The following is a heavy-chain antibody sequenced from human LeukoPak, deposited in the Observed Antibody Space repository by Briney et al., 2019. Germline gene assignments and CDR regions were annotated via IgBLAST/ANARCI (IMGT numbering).Heavy chain of an antibody. CDR3: AKDASRNYYDSSAYDY. CDR2: ISWNSGSI. CDR1: GFTFDDYA. Sequence: GGSLRLSCAASGFTFDDYAMHWVRQAPGKGLEWVSGISWNSGSIGYADSVKGRFTISRDNAKNSLYLQMNSLRAEDTALYYCAKDASRNYYDSSAYDYWGQGTLVTVSS. D-gene: IGHD3-22*01. V-gene: IGHV3-9*01. J-gene: IGHJ4*02.